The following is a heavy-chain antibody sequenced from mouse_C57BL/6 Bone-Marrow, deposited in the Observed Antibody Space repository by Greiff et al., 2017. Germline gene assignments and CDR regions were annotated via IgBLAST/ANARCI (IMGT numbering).Heavy chain of an antibody. CDR1: GFTFSSYG. V-gene: IGHV5-6*01. Sequence: EVNVVESGGDLVKPGGSLKLSCAASGFTFSSYGMSWVRQTPDKRLEWVATISSGGSYTYYPDSVKGRFTISRDNAKNTLYLQMSSLKSEDTAMYYCARHVIVATRYFDYWGQGTTLTVSS. D-gene: IGHD1-1*01. CDR3: ARHVIVATRYFDY. CDR2: ISSGGSYT. J-gene: IGHJ2*01.